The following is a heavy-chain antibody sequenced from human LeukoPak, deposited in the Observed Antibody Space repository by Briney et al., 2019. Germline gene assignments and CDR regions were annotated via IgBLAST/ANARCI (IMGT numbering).Heavy chain of an antibody. D-gene: IGHD1-26*01. V-gene: IGHV5-51*01. CDR2: IYPGDSDT. Sequence: GESLQISCKGSGYSFTSYWIGWVRRMHGKGLEWMGIIYPGDSDTRYSPSFQGQVTISVDKSIDTAYLQWSSLKASDTAMYYCARLSVMGATGLFDYWGQGTLVTVSS. CDR1: GYSFTSYW. J-gene: IGHJ4*02. CDR3: ARLSVMGATGLFDY.